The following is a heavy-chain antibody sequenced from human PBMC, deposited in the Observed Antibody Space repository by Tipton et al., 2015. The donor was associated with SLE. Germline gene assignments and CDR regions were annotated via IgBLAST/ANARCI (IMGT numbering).Heavy chain of an antibody. V-gene: IGHV4-59*11. CDR3: ARAPYNAFDI. CDR1: GGSISSHY. D-gene: IGHD2-21*01. CDR2: IYYSGST. Sequence: TLSLTCTVSGGSISSHYWGWIRQPPGNGLEWIGYIYYSGSTNYNPSLKSRVTISVDTSKNQFSLKLSSVTAADTAVYYCARAPYNAFDIWGQGTMVTVSS. J-gene: IGHJ3*02.